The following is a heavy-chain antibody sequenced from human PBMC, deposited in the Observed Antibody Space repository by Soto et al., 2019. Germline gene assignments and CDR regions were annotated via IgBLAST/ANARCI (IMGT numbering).Heavy chain of an antibody. Sequence: ASVKVSCKVSGYTLTELSMHWVRQAPGKGLEWMGGFDPEDGETIYAQKFQGRVTMTEDTSTDTAYMELSSLRSEDTAVYYCATKRPRHEKYYYDSFDYWGQGTLVTVSS. CDR3: ATKRPRHEKYYYDSFDY. J-gene: IGHJ4*02. CDR2: FDPEDGET. V-gene: IGHV1-24*01. CDR1: GYTLTELS. D-gene: IGHD3-22*01.